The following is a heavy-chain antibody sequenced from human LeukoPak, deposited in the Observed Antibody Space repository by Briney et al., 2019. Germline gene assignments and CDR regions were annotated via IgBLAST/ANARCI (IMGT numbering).Heavy chain of an antibody. J-gene: IGHJ4*02. CDR2: ISGSGGST. CDR1: GFTFSSYA. D-gene: IGHD2-2*01. CDR3: AKDRRYCSSTSCYYSPDY. V-gene: IGHV3-23*01. Sequence: GGSLRLSCAASGFTFSSYAMSWVRQAPGKGLEWVSAISGSGGSTYYADSVKGRFTISRDNSKNTLYLQMNSLRAEDTAVYYCAKDRRYCSSTSCYYSPDYWGQGTLVTVSS.